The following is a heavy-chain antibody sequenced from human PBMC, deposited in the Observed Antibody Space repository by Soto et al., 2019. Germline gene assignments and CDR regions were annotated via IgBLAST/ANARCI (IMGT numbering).Heavy chain of an antibody. CDR2: INAGNGST. V-gene: IGHV1-3*01. CDR1: GYTFTSYA. Sequence: ASVKVSCKASGYTFTSYAMHWVRQAPGQRLEWMGWINAGNGSTKYSQKFQGRVTITRDTSASTAYMELSSLRSKDTAVYYCARDRSIVVVVAATGFDYWGQGTLVTVSS. J-gene: IGHJ4*02. CDR3: ARDRSIVVVVAATGFDY. D-gene: IGHD2-15*01.